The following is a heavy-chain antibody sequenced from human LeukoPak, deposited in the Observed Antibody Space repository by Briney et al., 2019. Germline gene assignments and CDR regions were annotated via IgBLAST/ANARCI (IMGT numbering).Heavy chain of an antibody. D-gene: IGHD7-27*01. CDR3: AMGNDAFDI. Sequence: GRSLRLSCAASGFTFSSYAMHWVRQAPGKGLEWVAVISYDGSNKYYADSVKGRFTISRDNSKNTLYLQMNSLRAEDTAVYYCAMGNDAFDIWGQGTMVTVSS. V-gene: IGHV3-30-3*01. J-gene: IGHJ3*02. CDR1: GFTFSSYA. CDR2: ISYDGSNK.